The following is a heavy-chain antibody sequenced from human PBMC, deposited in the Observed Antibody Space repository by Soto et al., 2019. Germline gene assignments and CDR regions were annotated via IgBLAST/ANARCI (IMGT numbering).Heavy chain of an antibody. D-gene: IGHD6-19*01. Sequence: SETLSLTCTVSGGSISSSSYYWGWIRQPPGKGQEWIGSIYYSGSTYYNPSLKSRVTISVDTSKNQFSLKLSSVTAADTAVYYCARHLIGGPIAVAGTGFDYWGQGTLVTVSS. V-gene: IGHV4-39*01. CDR2: IYYSGST. J-gene: IGHJ4*02. CDR3: ARHLIGGPIAVAGTGFDY. CDR1: GGSISSSSYY.